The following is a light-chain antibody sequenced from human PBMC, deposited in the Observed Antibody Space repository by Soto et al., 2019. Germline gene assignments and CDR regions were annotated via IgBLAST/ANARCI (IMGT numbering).Light chain of an antibody. J-gene: IGKJ4*01. Sequence: DIQMTQSPSSVSASVGDRVTITCRASQGISNYLAWYQQKPGKVPKLLIYAASTFQSGVPSRFSGSGSGTDFTLAISSLQPEDIATYYWQKYNSAPFTFGGGTRVEI. CDR2: AAS. V-gene: IGKV1-27*01. CDR1: QGISNY. CDR3: QKYNSAPFT.